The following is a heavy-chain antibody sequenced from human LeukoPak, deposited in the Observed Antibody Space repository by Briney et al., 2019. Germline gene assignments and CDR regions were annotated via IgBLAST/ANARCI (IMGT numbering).Heavy chain of an antibody. D-gene: IGHD3-3*01. Sequence: GRSLRRSCAASGFTFSSYGMHWVRQAPGKGLEWVAVISYDGSNKYYADSVKGRFTISRDNSKNTLYLQMNSLRAEDTAVYYCAKEDDFWSGYHYGMDVWGQGTTVTVSS. CDR3: AKEDDFWSGYHYGMDV. CDR1: GFTFSSYG. V-gene: IGHV3-30*18. CDR2: ISYDGSNK. J-gene: IGHJ6*02.